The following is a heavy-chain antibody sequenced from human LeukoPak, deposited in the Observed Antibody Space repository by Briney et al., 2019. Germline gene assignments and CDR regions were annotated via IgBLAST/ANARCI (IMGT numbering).Heavy chain of an antibody. V-gene: IGHV3-23*01. J-gene: IGHJ4*02. D-gene: IGHD3-9*01. CDR3: AKDHDDILAGSDYFDY. Sequence: GGSLRLSCAASGFTFSSYAMSWVRQAPGKGLEWVSAISGSGSSIYYADSVKGRFTISRDNSKNTLYLQMNSLRAEDTAVYYCAKDHDDILAGSDYFDYWGQGTLVTVSS. CDR1: GFTFSSYA. CDR2: ISGSGSSI.